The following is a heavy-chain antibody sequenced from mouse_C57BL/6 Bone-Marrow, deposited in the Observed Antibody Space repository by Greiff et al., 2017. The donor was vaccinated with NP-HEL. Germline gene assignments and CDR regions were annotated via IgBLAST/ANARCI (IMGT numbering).Heavy chain of an antibody. J-gene: IGHJ2*01. V-gene: IGHV1-54*01. CDR2: INPGSGGT. Sequence: VMLVESGAELVRPGTSVKVSCKASGYAFTNYLIEWVKQRPGQGLEWIGVINPGSGGTNYNEKFKGKATLTADKSSSTAYMQLSSLTSEDSAVYFCARRGDSLDYWGQGTTLTVSS. D-gene: IGHD2-13*01. CDR1: GYAFTNYL. CDR3: ARRGDSLDY.